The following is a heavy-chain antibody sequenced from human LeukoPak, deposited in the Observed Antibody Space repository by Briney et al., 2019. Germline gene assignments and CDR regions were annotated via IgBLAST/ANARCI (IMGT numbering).Heavy chain of an antibody. D-gene: IGHD2/OR15-2a*01. Sequence: PGGSLRLSCAASGYIFRRYWVSWIRQAPGKGLEWVAVISYDGSNKYYADSVKGRFTISRDNSKNTLYLQMNSLRAEDTAVYYCTRVRVSSYYGMDIWGQGTTVTVSS. V-gene: IGHV3-30*03. J-gene: IGHJ6*02. CDR1: GYIFRRYW. CDR2: ISYDGSNK. CDR3: TRVRVSSYYGMDI.